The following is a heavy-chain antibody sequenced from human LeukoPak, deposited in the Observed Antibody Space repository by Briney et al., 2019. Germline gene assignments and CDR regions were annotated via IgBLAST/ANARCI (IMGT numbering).Heavy chain of an antibody. CDR2: VSGSGTTI. J-gene: IGHJ4*02. CDR3: AKDMAAYYYASGNIDY. CDR1: GFTFDDYG. V-gene: IGHV3-43*02. Sequence: GGSLRLSCAASGFTFDDYGMNWVRQAPGKGLEWVSYVSGSGTTIYYADSVKGRFTISRDNSKNSLYLQMNSLRAEDTALYYCAKDMAAYYYASGNIDYWGQGTLVTVSS. D-gene: IGHD3-10*01.